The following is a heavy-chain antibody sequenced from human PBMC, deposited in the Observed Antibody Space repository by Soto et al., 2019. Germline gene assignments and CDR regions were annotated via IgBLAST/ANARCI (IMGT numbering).Heavy chain of an antibody. CDR2: ISSSSSYI. D-gene: IGHD2-15*01. V-gene: IGHV3-21*01. J-gene: IGHJ3*02. Sequence: PGGSLRLSCAASGFTFSSYSMNWVRQAPGKGLEWASSISSSSSYIYYADSVKGRFTISRDNAKNSLYLQMNSLRAEDTAVYYCASICSGGSCYSGYAFDIWGQGTMVTVSS. CDR3: ASICSGGSCYSGYAFDI. CDR1: GFTFSSYS.